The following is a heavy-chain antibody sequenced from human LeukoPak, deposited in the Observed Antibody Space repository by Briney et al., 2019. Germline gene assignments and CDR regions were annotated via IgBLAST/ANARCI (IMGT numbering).Heavy chain of an antibody. D-gene: IGHD1-20*01. CDR1: GGSISSCY. CDR3: ARALTGTTGYFDC. V-gene: IGHV4-59*01. Sequence: PSETLSLTCTVSGGSISSCYWSWIRLPPGKGLEWIGYISYSGSTNYNPSLKSRVSISVDTSKNQFSLKLSSVTAADTAVYFCARALTGTTGYFDCWGQGTLVTVSS. J-gene: IGHJ4*02. CDR2: ISYSGST.